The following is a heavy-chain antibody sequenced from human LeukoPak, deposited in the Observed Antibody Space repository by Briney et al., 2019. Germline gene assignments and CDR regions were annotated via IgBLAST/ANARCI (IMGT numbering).Heavy chain of an antibody. CDR2: FDPEDGET. CDR1: GYTLTELS. CDR3: ATQREQQLLDAFDAFDI. J-gene: IGHJ3*02. V-gene: IGHV1-24*01. Sequence: GASVKVSCKVSGYTLTELSMHWVRQAPGKGLEWMGGFDPEDGETIYAQKFQSRVTMTEDTSTDTAYMELSSLRSEDTAVYYCATQREQQLLDAFDAFDIWGQGTMVTVSS. D-gene: IGHD6-13*01.